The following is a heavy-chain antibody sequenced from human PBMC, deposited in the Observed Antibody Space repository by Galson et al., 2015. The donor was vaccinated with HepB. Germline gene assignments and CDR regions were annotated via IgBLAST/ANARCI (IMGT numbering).Heavy chain of an antibody. J-gene: IGHJ6*02. CDR2: ISSSSLYV. D-gene: IGHD3-10*01. CDR3: ARVYGSGCYGYGMDV. V-gene: IGHV3-21*01. CDR1: GFTLSTYS. Sequence: SLRLSCASSGFTLSTYSMNWVRQAPGKGLEWVSSISSSSLYVYYADSVRGRFTVSRDNAKNSHYLQMNSLSAEDTAVYYCARVYGSGCYGYGMDVWGQGTTVTVS.